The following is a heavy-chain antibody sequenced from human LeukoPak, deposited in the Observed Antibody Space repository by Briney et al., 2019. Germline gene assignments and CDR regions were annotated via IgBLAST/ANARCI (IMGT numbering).Heavy chain of an antibody. CDR1: GYSISSGYY. D-gene: IGHD3/OR15-3a*01. V-gene: IGHV4-38-2*02. CDR3: AGTPFVRGTGY. J-gene: IGHJ4*02. Sequence: SETLSLTCTVSGYSISSGYYWGWIRQPPGKGLEWIGSIYHSGSTYYNPSLKSRVTISVDTSKNQFSLKLSSVTAADTAVYYCAGTPFVRGTGYWGQGTLVTVSS. CDR2: IYHSGST.